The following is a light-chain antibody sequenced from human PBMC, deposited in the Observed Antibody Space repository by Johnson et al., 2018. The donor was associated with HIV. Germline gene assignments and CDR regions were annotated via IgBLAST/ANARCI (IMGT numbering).Light chain of an antibody. J-gene: IGLJ1*01. CDR1: SSTIETNS. V-gene: IGLV1-51*01. CDR2: ETN. Sequence: QSVLTQPPSVSAAPGQNVTISCSGSSSTIETNSVSWYQHVPGTAPKLLLHETNKRPSGIPDRFSGSKSGTSATLGIAGLQTGDEADYYCGTWDSSLSANVFGTGTKVTVL. CDR3: GTWDSSLSANV.